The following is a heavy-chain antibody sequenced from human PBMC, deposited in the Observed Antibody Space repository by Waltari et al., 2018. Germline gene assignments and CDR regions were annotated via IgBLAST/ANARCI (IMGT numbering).Heavy chain of an antibody. V-gene: IGHV3-23*03. CDR1: GFTFSRHA. CDR3: AAEGRYSYGLFDY. J-gene: IGHJ4*02. CDR2: MYSGGST. D-gene: IGHD5-18*01. Sequence: VKLLESGGGLVQPGGSLRLSCAASGFTFSRHAMRWVRQAPGKGLEWVSVMYSGGSTYYADSVKGRFTISRDNSKNTLYLQMNSLRAEDTAVYYCAAEGRYSYGLFDYWGQGTLVTVSS.